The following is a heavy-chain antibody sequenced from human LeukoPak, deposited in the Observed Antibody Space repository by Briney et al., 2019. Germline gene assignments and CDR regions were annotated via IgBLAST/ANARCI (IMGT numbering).Heavy chain of an antibody. V-gene: IGHV4-4*09. CDR3: ASPRSGYRYTFDY. J-gene: IGHJ4*02. CDR2: ISTSGST. Sequence: SETLSLTCAVSAASIRNYYWSWIRQAPGKGLEWIGYISTSGSTNYNPSLKSRVSISLDTSKNRFSLNLNFVTAADTAVYYCASPRSGYRYTFDYWGQGALVTVSS. CDR1: AASIRNYY. D-gene: IGHD3-22*01.